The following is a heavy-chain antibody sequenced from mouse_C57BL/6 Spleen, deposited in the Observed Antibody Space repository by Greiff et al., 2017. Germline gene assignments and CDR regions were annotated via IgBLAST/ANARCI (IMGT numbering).Heavy chain of an antibody. J-gene: IGHJ1*03. D-gene: IGHD2-3*01. Sequence: EVKLMESGEGLVKPGGSLKLSCAASGFTFSSYAMSWVRQTPEKRLEWVAYISSGGDYIYYADTVKGRFTISRDNARNTLYLQMSSLKSEDTAMYYCTRRSYDGYHWYFDVWGTGTTVTVSS. V-gene: IGHV5-9-1*02. CDR3: TRRSYDGYHWYFDV. CDR2: ISSGGDYI. CDR1: GFTFSSYA.